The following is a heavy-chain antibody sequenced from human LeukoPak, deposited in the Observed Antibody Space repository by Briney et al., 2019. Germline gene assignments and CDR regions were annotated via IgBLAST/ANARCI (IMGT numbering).Heavy chain of an antibody. J-gene: IGHJ4*02. CDR1: GYTFTGYY. CDR3: ARARSDTAMVYFDY. V-gene: IGHV1-2*02. D-gene: IGHD5-18*01. Sequence: ASVKVSCKASGYTFTGYYMHWVRQAPGQGLEWMGWINPNSGGTNYAQRFQGRVTMTRDTSISTAYMELSRLRSDDTAVYYCARARSDTAMVYFDYWGQGTLVTVSS. CDR2: INPNSGGT.